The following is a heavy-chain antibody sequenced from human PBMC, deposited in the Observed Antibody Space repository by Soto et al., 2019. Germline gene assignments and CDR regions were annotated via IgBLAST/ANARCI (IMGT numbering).Heavy chain of an antibody. V-gene: IGHV3-33*01. CDR3: ARDFGATVTTDFFDY. J-gene: IGHJ4*02. CDR1: GFTFSGYG. D-gene: IGHD4-17*01. CDR2: IWYDGSNK. Sequence: PGGSLRLSCAASGFTFSGYGMHWVRQAPGKGLEWVAVIWYDGSNKYYADSVKGRFTISRDNSKNTLYLQMSSLRAEDTAVYYCARDFGATVTTDFFDYWGQGTLVTVSS.